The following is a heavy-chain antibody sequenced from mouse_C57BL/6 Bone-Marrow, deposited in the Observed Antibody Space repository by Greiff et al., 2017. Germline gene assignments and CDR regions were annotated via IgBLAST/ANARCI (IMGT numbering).Heavy chain of an antibody. CDR3: ARFPSWYFDV. Sequence: VQLQQSGPELVKPGASVKISCKASGYTFTDYYMNWVKQSHGKSLEWIGDINPNNGGTSYNQKFKGKATLTVDKSSSTAYMELRSLTSEDSAVYYCARFPSWYFDVWGTGTTVTVSS. V-gene: IGHV1-26*01. J-gene: IGHJ1*03. CDR1: GYTFTDYY. CDR2: INPNNGGT.